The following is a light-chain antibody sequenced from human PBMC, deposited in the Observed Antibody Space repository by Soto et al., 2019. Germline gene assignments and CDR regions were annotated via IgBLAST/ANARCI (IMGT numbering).Light chain of an antibody. J-gene: IGKJ1*01. Sequence: EIVMTQSPATLSVSPGERATLSCRASQSVSSNLAWYQQKPGQAPRLLIYGASTRATGIPARFSGSGSGTEFTLTISRLQSEDFAVYYCQHYNNWRPWTLXQWTKVDSK. V-gene: IGKV3-15*01. CDR1: QSVSSN. CDR3: QHYNNWRPWT. CDR2: GAS.